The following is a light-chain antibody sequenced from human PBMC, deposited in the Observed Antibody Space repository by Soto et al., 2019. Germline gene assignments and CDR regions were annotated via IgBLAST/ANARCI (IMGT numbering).Light chain of an antibody. V-gene: IGKV3D-15*01. CDR1: QNVANN. CDR2: ASS. Sequence: VMTQSPANLSVSPGEGVTLFCRANQNVANNIAWYQVKPAQPPRLLIYASSTRATGIPATFSGSGSGTQFSLTISSLQSEDSAVYYCQQYYHWGLSFGGGTKVEI. CDR3: QQYYHWGLS. J-gene: IGKJ4*01.